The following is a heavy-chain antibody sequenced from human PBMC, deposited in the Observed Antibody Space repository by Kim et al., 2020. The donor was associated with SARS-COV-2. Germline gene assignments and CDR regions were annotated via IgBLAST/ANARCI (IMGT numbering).Heavy chain of an antibody. V-gene: IGHV4-31*03. Sequence: SETLSLTCTVSGFSISSGGYYWSWIRQHPGKGLEWIGYIYYSGSTYYNPSLKSRVTISVDTSKNQFSLKLSSVTAADTAVYYCARDTGSGADYWGQGTLVTVSS. J-gene: IGHJ4*02. CDR3: ARDTGSGADY. CDR1: GFSISSGGYY. D-gene: IGHD3-10*01. CDR2: IYYSGST.